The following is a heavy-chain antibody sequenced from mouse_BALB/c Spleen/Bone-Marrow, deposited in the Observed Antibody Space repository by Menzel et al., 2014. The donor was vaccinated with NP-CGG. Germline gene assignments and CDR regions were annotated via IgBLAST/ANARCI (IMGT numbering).Heavy chain of an antibody. CDR1: GFTFSYYT. D-gene: IGHD2-2*01. CDR3: ARDGYDVGGALDY. CDR2: ISNGGSTT. V-gene: IGHV5-12-2*01. Sequence: EVKLMESGGGLVQPGGSLKLSCAASGFTFSYYTMSWVRQTPEKRLEWVAYISNGGSTTYHPDTVKGRFTISRDNAKNTLYLQMSSLKSEDTAMYYCARDGYDVGGALDYWGQGTPVTVSS. J-gene: IGHJ4*01.